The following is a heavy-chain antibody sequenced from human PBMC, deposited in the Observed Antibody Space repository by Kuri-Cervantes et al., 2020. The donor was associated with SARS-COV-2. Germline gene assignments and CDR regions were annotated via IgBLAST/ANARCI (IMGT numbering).Heavy chain of an antibody. CDR2: IIPIFGTA. D-gene: IGHD2-8*02. CDR1: GYTFTGYY. Sequence: SVKVSCKASGYTFTGYYMHWVRQAPGQGLEWMGGIIPIFGTANYAQKFQGRVTITTDESTSTAYMELSSLRSEDTAVYYCAKDRDLVLDYWGQGTLVTVSS. CDR3: AKDRDLVLDY. V-gene: IGHV1-69*05. J-gene: IGHJ4*02.